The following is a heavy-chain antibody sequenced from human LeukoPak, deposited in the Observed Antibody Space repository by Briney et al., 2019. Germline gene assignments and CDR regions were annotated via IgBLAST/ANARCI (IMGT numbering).Heavy chain of an antibody. V-gene: IGHV4-39*01. CDR3: ARQAPYDSSGYYRVGDY. CDR1: GGSISSSSYY. D-gene: IGHD3-22*01. Sequence: SETLSLTCTVSGGSISSSSYYWGWIGQPPGKGLEWIGSIYYSGSTYYNPSLKSRVTISVDTSKNQFSLKLSSVTAADTAVYYCARQAPYDSSGYYRVGDYWGQGTLVTVSS. J-gene: IGHJ4*02. CDR2: IYYSGST.